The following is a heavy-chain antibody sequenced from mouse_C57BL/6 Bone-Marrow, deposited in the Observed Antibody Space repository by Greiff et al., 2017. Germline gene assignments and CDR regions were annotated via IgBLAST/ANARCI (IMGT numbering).Heavy chain of an antibody. J-gene: IGHJ4*01. CDR2: IHPNSGST. Sequence: QVQLQQSGAELVKPGASVKLSCKASGYTFTSYWLHWVKQRPGQGLEWIGMIHPNSGSTNYNEKFKSKATMTVDKSSSTAYMQLSSLTSEDSAVYYCARGSTGDAMDDWGQGTSVTVSS. CDR1: GYTFTSYW. D-gene: IGHD1-1*01. CDR3: ARGSTGDAMDD. V-gene: IGHV1-64*01.